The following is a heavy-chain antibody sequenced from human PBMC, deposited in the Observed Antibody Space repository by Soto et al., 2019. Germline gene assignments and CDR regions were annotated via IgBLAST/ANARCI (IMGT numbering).Heavy chain of an antibody. Sequence: EVRLVESGGDLVKPGGSLRLSCAASGFTVWSAWMSWVRQAPGKGLEWVGSIKSKNDVETTDYAAHVKGRFTISRDDSKNTVLLQMNRLKTEDTAVYFCATDQGAYGDYPGEYWGQGTLGSVSS. CDR3: ATDQGAYGDYPGEY. D-gene: IGHD4-17*01. J-gene: IGHJ4*02. V-gene: IGHV3-15*01. CDR2: IKSKNDVETT. CDR1: GFTVWSAW.